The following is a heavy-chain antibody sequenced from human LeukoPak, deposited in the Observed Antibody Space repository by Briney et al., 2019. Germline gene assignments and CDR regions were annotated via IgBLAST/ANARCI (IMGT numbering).Heavy chain of an antibody. Sequence: GRSLRLSCAASGFTFSSYGMNWVRQAPGKGLEWLSSITSSSNYIYYADSVKGRFTISRDNVQNSLYLQMNSLRAEDTAMYYCARDRGYFDNWGQGALVTVSS. CDR3: ARDRGYFDN. J-gene: IGHJ4*02. CDR2: ITSSSNYI. V-gene: IGHV3-21*01. CDR1: GFTFSSYG.